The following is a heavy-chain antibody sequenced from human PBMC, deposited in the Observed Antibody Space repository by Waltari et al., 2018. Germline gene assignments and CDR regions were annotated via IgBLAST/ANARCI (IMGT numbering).Heavy chain of an antibody. CDR2: IGPGGSNI. J-gene: IGHJ4*02. Sequence: EVQLVESGGGLVQPGGSLKLSCAASGFTFSRYSMNWVRQAPGKGLEWVSHIGPGGSNICYADSVKGRITISRDNAQNSLYLIINSLTDEDTAVYYCARDQDWAFDYWGRGTLVTVSS. V-gene: IGHV3-48*02. CDR1: GFTFSRYS. D-gene: IGHD2-21*01. CDR3: ARDQDWAFDY.